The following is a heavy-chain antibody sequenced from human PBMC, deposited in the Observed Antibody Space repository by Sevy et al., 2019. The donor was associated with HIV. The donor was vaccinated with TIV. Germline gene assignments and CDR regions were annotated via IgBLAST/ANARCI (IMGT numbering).Heavy chain of an antibody. CDR1: GGTFSSYA. D-gene: IGHD6-13*01. Sequence: ASVKVSCKASGGTFSSYAISWVRQAPGQGLEWMGGIIPIFGTANYAQKFQGRVTITADESTSTAYMELSSLRSEDTAVYYCARGKGSSSNWSYYYYYMDVWGKGTTVTVSS. CDR2: IIPIFGTA. J-gene: IGHJ6*03. CDR3: ARGKGSSSNWSYYYYYMDV. V-gene: IGHV1-69*13.